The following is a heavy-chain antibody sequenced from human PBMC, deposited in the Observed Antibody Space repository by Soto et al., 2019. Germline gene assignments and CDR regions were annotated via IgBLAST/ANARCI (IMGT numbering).Heavy chain of an antibody. Sequence: ASVKVSCKASGYTLTSYQMHWVRQAPGQGLEWMGTINPNGGSTTYAQKFRGRVTMTRDTSTSTVYMDLSSLRYEDTAVYYCASFGYSKSFYYWAQGTLVTVSS. CDR3: ASFGYSKSFYY. V-gene: IGHV1-46*01. J-gene: IGHJ4*02. CDR1: GYTLTSYQ. CDR2: INPNGGST. D-gene: IGHD5-18*01.